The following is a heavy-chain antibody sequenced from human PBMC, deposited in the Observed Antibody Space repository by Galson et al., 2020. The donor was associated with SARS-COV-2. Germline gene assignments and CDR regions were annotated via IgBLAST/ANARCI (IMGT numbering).Heavy chain of an antibody. V-gene: IGHV3-49*04. D-gene: IGHD3-22*01. Sequence: GESLKISCTTSGFTFGDYAMSWVRQAPGKGLEWVGFIRSKASGGTTEYAASVKGRFTIPRDESKSIAYLQMNSLKTEDTAVYYCTSSYDSSGYYPGYFQNWGQGTLVTVSS. J-gene: IGHJ1*01. CDR1: GFTFGDYA. CDR3: TSSYDSSGYYPGYFQN. CDR2: IRSKASGGTT.